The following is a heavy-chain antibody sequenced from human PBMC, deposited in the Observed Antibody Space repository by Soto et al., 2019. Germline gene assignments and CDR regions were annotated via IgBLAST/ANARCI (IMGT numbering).Heavy chain of an antibody. Sequence: GGSLRLSCAVSGFTFSNSGVHCSRQAPGKGLEWVAVISYDGSNKYYADSVKGRFTISRDNSKNTLYLQMNSLRAEDTAVYYCAKDQGPLAAASYGMDVWGQGTTVTVSS. CDR2: ISYDGSNK. V-gene: IGHV3-30*18. J-gene: IGHJ6*02. CDR3: AKDQGPLAAASYGMDV. CDR1: GFTFSNSG. D-gene: IGHD6-13*01.